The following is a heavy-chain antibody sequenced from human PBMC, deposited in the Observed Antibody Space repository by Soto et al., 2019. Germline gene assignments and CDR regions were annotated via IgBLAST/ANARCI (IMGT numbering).Heavy chain of an antibody. J-gene: IGHJ5*01. CDR2: FHPSNSDL. D-gene: IGHD3-9*01. Sequence: VESLKISCKASGYTFTSFWIGWVRQMPGKGLEWMAIFHPSNSDLRYSPSFQGQVTISADKSINTAYLQWSSLKASDTAIYYCARHDWIVPDSWGQGTLVTVSS. CDR3: ARHDWIVPDS. CDR1: GYTFTSFW. V-gene: IGHV5-51*01.